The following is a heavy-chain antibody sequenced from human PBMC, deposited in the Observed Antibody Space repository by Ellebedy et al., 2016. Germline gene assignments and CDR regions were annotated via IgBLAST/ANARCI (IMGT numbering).Heavy chain of an antibody. CDR2: MCYCGSH. CDR3: ARDHRSFWYYH. V-gene: IGHV4-39*07. J-gene: IGHJ1*01. D-gene: IGHD6-13*01. CDR1: GDSLSSSSYS. Sequence: SETLSLTCTVSGDSLSSSSYSWGWIRQSPGKGLEWLGSMCYCGSHFYNPSVKSRITISLDTSENQFSLELTSVTAADTAVYYCARDHRSFWYYHWGQGTVVTVSS.